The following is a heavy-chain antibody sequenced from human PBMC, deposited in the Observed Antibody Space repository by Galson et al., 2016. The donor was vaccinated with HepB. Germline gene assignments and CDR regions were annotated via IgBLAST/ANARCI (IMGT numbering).Heavy chain of an antibody. D-gene: IGHD5-18*01. CDR1: GITFTNYA. V-gene: IGHV3-23*01. Sequence: SLRLSCAASGITFTNYAMTWVRQAPGKGLEWVSTISGSGGDTYLADSVKGRFTISRDNSNNTLSLQMNNLRAEDTAVYYCAKKASKRGYNYIDHWGQGTLGTVSS. J-gene: IGHJ4*02. CDR2: ISGSGGDT. CDR3: AKKASKRGYNYIDH.